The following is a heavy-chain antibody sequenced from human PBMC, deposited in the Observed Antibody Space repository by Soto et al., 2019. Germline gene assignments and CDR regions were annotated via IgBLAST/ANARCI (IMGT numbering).Heavy chain of an antibody. CDR1: GFTFSSYG. CDR3: AKTTYYYDSSGYPVFDY. D-gene: IGHD3-22*01. V-gene: IGHV3-30*18. J-gene: IGHJ4*02. CDR2: ISYDGSNK. Sequence: QVQLVESGGGVVQPGRSLRLSCAASGFTFSSYGMHWVRQAPGKGLEWVAVISYDGSNKYYADSVKGRFTISRDNSKNPLYLQMNSLRAEDTAVYYCAKTTYYYDSSGYPVFDYWGQGTLVTVSS.